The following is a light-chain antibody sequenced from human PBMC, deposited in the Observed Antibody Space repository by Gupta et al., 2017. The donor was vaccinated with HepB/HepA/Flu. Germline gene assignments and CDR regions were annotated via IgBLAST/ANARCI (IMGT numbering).Light chain of an antibody. Sequence: EIVFPQSPATLALSPGERVALSCRASQNIRTSLAWYQHIPGQAPRLLIHDVSNRATGVPARFAGSGSGTDFTLAISSLEPEDFAVYYCQQRNTWPRTFGQGTKVEI. CDR2: DVS. J-gene: IGKJ1*01. V-gene: IGKV3-11*01. CDR3: QQRNTWPRT. CDR1: QNIRTS.